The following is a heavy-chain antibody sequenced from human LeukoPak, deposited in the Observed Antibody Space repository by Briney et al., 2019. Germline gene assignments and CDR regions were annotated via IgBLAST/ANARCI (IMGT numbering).Heavy chain of an antibody. V-gene: IGHV3-7*05. Sequence: GGSLRLSCAASGFTFSSYWMSWVRQAPGKGPEWVANIKQDGSDKYYVDSVKGRFTISRDNAKNSLYLQMNSLRVEDTAVYYCAKGMSVAANWFDPWGRGTQVTVSS. CDR3: AKGMSVAANWFDP. CDR1: GFTFSSYW. CDR2: IKQDGSDK. D-gene: IGHD6-19*01. J-gene: IGHJ5*02.